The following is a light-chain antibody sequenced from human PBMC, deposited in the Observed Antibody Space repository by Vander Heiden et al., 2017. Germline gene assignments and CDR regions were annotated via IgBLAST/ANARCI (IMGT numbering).Light chain of an antibody. CDR2: GAS. J-gene: IGKJ2*01. CDR1: QSINNK. CDR3: QQYNNWPYT. Sequence: LLMTQSPVTLSVSPGERATLSCRASQSINNKLAWYQQKPGQSPRLLIYGASTGATGIPARFSGSGSGTDFTLTISSLQSEDFAVYYCQQYNNWPYTFGQGTKLEIK. V-gene: IGKV3-15*01.